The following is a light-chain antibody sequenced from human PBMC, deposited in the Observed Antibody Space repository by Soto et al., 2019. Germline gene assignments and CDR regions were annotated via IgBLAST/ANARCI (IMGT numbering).Light chain of an antibody. CDR1: QSLRESDGKAY. Sequence: DIVMTQTPLSLSVTPGQPASISCKSGQSLRESDGKAYLYWYLQKLGQSPQLLIYEGSNRFSGVPDRFSGSGSGTDFTLKISRVEAEDVGVYFCLQSTQLPLTFGGGTKVEI. J-gene: IGKJ4*01. CDR2: EGS. V-gene: IGKV2D-29*02. CDR3: LQSTQLPLT.